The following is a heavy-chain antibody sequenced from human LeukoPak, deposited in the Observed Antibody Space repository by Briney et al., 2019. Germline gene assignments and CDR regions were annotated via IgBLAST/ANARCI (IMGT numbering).Heavy chain of an antibody. D-gene: IGHD2-2*01. CDR1: GFTFSNYG. CDR3: ARDSPTYCSSTSCYEDPLDY. CDR2: IQYDGNNK. Sequence: GGSLRLSCVASGFTFSNYGMHWVRQAPGKGLEWVVFIQYDGNNKYYADSVKGRFTISRDNSKNTLYLQMNSLRAEDTAVYYCARDSPTYCSSTSCYEDPLDYWGQGTLVTVSS. V-gene: IGHV3-30*02. J-gene: IGHJ4*02.